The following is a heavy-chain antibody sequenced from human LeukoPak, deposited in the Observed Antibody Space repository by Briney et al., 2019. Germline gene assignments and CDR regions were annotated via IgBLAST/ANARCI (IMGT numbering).Heavy chain of an antibody. CDR2: ISPNTGDT. CDR3: ARWFGEVPGDY. J-gene: IGHJ4*02. CDR1: GYTFTAYY. V-gene: IGHV1-2*02. Sequence: EASVKVSCKASGYTFTAYYIHWVRQAPGQGLEWMGRISPNTGDTTYAQKFRGRVTMTRDTSITTAYMELSRLRFDDTAVYYCARWFGEVPGDYWGQGTLVTVSS. D-gene: IGHD3-10*01.